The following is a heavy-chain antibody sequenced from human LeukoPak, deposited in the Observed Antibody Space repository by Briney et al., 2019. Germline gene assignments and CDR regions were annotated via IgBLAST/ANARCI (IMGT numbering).Heavy chain of an antibody. CDR2: INTSTGNP. V-gene: IGHV7-4-1*02. Sequence: EASVKVSCKASGYTFTSYAMNWVRQAPGQGLEWMGWINTSTGNPTYAQGFTGRFVFSLDTSVSTAYLQISSLKAEDTAVYYCARIRTKAKQQLVHSFDYWGQGTLVTVSS. J-gene: IGHJ4*02. D-gene: IGHD6-13*01. CDR3: ARIRTKAKQQLVHSFDY. CDR1: GYTFTSYA.